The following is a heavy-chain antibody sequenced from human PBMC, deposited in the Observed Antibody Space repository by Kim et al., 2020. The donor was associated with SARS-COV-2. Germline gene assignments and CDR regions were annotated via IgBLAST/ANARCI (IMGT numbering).Heavy chain of an antibody. V-gene: IGHV3-23*01. Sequence: GGSLRLSCAASGFTFTNYAMNWVRQAPGMGLEWVSAVNGGGGSTYYADSVKGRFTISTDKSKNTLYLQMNNLRGEDTAVYYCAKGSCLDYYSGVDVWGQGTTVTVSS. J-gene: IGHJ6*02. D-gene: IGHD3-16*01. CDR2: VNGGGGST. CDR3: AKGSCLDYYSGVDV. CDR1: GFTFTNYA.